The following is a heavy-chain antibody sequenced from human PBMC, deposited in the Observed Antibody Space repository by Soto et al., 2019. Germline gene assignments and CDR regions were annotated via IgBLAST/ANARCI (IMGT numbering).Heavy chain of an antibody. CDR3: AHRVLRTVFGLVTTTASYFDF. CDR1: GFSLTTSGVG. J-gene: IGHJ4*02. Sequence: QITLNESGPTPVKPRQTLTLTCTFSGFSLTTSGVGVGWIRQSPGKAPEWLALIYWDDDKRYSPSLKSRLTITKDTSKNQVVLTMADLDPAYTATYYCAHRVLRTVFGLVTTTASYFDFWGQGTPVAVSS. V-gene: IGHV2-5*02. CDR2: IYWDDDK. D-gene: IGHD3-3*01.